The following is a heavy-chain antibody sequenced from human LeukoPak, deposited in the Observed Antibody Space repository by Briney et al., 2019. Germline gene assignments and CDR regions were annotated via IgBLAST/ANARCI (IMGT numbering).Heavy chain of an antibody. V-gene: IGHV4-59*01. CDR3: ARVYYSSSYDYWYFDL. CDR2: IYYSGST. CDR1: GGSIRSYY. J-gene: IGHJ2*01. Sequence: SETLSLTCTVSGGSIRSYYWSWIRQPPGKGLEWIGYIYYSGSTNYNPSLKSRVTISVDTSKNQFSLKLSSVTAADTAVYYCARVYYSSSYDYWYFDLWGRGTLVTVPS. D-gene: IGHD6-13*01.